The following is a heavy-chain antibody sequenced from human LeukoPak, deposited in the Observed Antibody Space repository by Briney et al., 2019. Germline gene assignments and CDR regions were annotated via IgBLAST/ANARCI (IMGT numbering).Heavy chain of an antibody. CDR2: INPSGGST. CDR1: GYTFTSYY. CDR3: ARDRTTMVRGVRECIYY. Sequence: ASVKVSCKASGYTFTSYYMHWVRQAPGQGLEWVGIINPSGGSTSYAQKFQGRVTMTRDTSTSTVYMELSSLRSEDTAVYYCARDRTTMVRGVRECIYYWGQGTLVAVSS. D-gene: IGHD3-10*01. J-gene: IGHJ4*02. V-gene: IGHV1-46*01.